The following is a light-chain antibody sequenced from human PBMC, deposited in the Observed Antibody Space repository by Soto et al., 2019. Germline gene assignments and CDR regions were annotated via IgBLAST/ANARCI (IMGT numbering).Light chain of an antibody. Sequence: QSVLTQPPSVSGAPGQRVTISCTGSSSNIGVGYDVHWYQQLPGTAPKLLIYANSRRPAGIPDRFSGSKSGTSASLAITGLQAEDEADYYCCSYAGSYTFDLVFGGGTKLTVL. CDR3: CSYAGSYTFDLV. J-gene: IGLJ2*01. CDR2: ANS. V-gene: IGLV1-40*01. CDR1: SSNIGVGYD.